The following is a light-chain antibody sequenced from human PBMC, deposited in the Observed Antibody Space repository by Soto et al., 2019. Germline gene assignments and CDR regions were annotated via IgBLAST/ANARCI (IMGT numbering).Light chain of an antibody. J-gene: IGLJ3*02. CDR2: DVN. CDR3: YSYAGSLSHLA. Sequence: QSALTQPRSVSGAPGQSVTISCTGTSTDVGYYNYVSWYQQHPGKAPKLMIYDVNKRPSGVPDRFSGSKSGTAASLTISGLQAEDEADYYCYSYAGSLSHLAFGGGTKLTVL. CDR1: STDVGYYNY. V-gene: IGLV2-11*01.